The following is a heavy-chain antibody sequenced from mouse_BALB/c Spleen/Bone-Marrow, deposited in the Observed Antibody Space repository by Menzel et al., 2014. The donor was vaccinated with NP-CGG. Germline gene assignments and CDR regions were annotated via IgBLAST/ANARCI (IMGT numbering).Heavy chain of an antibody. Sequence: EVKLVESGAELVKPGASVKLSCTASGFNIKDTYMHWVKERPEQGLEWIGRIDPANGNTKYDPKFQGKATITADTSSNTAYLQLSSLTSEDTAVYYCVYGRDWHFDVWGAGTTVTVSS. J-gene: IGHJ1*01. CDR1: GFNIKDTY. D-gene: IGHD1-1*01. CDR2: IDPANGNT. V-gene: IGHV14-3*02. CDR3: VYGRDWHFDV.